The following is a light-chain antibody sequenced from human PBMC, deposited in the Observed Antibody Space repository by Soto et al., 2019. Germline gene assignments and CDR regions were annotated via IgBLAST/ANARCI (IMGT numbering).Light chain of an antibody. Sequence: QSALTQPRSVSGSPGQSVTISCTGTSSDVGGYNYVSWYQQHPGRAHKLMIYDVSKRPSGVPDRFSGSKSGNTASLTISGLQAEDQADYYCCSYAGSRYVFGTGTKVTVL. J-gene: IGLJ1*01. CDR2: DVS. CDR3: CSYAGSRYV. CDR1: SSDVGGYNY. V-gene: IGLV2-11*01.